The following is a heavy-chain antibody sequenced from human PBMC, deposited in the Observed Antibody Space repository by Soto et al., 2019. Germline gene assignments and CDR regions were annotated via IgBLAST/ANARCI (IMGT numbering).Heavy chain of an antibody. J-gene: IGHJ4*02. CDR2: INAGNGNT. CDR3: ARNAEFGILTGYYSDY. V-gene: IGHV1-3*01. Sequence: ASVKVSCKASGYTFTSYAMHWVRQAPGQRLEWMGWINAGNGNTKYSQKFQGRVTITRDTSASTAYMELSSLRSEDTAVYYCARNAEFGILTGYYSDYWGQGTLVTVSS. CDR1: GYTFTSYA. D-gene: IGHD3-9*01.